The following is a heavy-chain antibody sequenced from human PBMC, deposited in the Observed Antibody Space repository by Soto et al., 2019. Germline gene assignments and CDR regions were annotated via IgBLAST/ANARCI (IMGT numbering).Heavy chain of an antibody. V-gene: IGHV3-23*01. CDR3: AKKSPQTYYYYGMDV. J-gene: IGHJ6*02. CDR1: GFTFSNYA. Sequence: EVQLLESGGGLVQPGGSLRLSCAASGFTFSNYAMNWVRQAPGKGLEWVSGISGSGGSTYYADSVKGRFTISRDNSKNTLYLQMNSLGAEDTAVYYCAKKSPQTYYYYGMDVWGQGTTVTVSS. CDR2: ISGSGGST.